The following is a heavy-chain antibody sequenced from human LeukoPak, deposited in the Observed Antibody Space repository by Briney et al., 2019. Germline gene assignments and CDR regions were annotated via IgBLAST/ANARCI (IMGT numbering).Heavy chain of an antibody. CDR2: IYYSGST. D-gene: IGHD4-11*01. CDR1: GGSISSGGYY. Sequence: SQTLSLTCTVSGGSISSGGYYWSWIRQHPGKGLEWIGYIYYSGSTYYNPSLKSRVTISVDTSKNQFSLKLSSVTAADTAVYYCARESSDYSSYFDYWGQGTLVTVSS. V-gene: IGHV4-31*03. CDR3: ARESSDYSSYFDY. J-gene: IGHJ4*02.